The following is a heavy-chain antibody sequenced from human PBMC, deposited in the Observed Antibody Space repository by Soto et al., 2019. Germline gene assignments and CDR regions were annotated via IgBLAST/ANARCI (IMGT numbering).Heavy chain of an antibody. CDR2: IKSKTDGGTT. V-gene: IGHV3-15*01. CDR1: GFTFSNAW. CDR3: THPYSSSSYYYYGMDV. Sequence: GSLRLSCAASGFTFSNAWMSWVRQAPGKGLEWVGRIKSKTDGGTTDYAAPVKGRFTISRDDSKNTLYLQMNSLKTEGTAVYYCTHPYSSSSYYYYGMDVWGQGTTVTVSS. J-gene: IGHJ6*02. D-gene: IGHD6-6*01.